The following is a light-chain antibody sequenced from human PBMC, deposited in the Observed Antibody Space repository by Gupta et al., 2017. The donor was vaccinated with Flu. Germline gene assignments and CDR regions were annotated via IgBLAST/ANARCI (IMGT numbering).Light chain of an antibody. V-gene: IGKV3-15*01. CDR2: GAS. Sequence: GERATLSCRASQSVSSNLAGYQQKPGQAPRLLIYGASTRATGIPARFSGSGSGTEFTLTISSLQAEDFAVYCCQQYNNWPPTFGRGTKMEIK. CDR3: QQYNNWPPT. J-gene: IGKJ1*01. CDR1: QSVSSN.